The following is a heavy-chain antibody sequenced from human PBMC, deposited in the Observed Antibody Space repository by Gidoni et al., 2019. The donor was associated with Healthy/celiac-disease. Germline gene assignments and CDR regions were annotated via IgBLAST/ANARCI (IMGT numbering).Heavy chain of an antibody. CDR1: GGSISSSNW. CDR2: IYHSGST. CDR3: ARDGLRSGIAAAGTDYYYYGMDV. D-gene: IGHD6-13*01. Sequence: PGLVKPSGTLSLTCAVSGGSISSSNWWSGVRQPPGKGLEWIGEIYHSGSTNYNPSLKSRVTIAVDKSKNQCSRKLSSVTAADTAVYYCARDGLRSGIAAAGTDYYYYGMDVWGQGTTVTVSS. J-gene: IGHJ6*02. V-gene: IGHV4-4*02.